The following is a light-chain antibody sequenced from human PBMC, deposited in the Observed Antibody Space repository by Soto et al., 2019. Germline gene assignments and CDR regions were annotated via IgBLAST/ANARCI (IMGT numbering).Light chain of an antibody. CDR1: QTISSW. CDR2: KAS. J-gene: IGKJ3*01. V-gene: IGKV1-5*03. CDR3: QQDLIPPHT. Sequence: DIQMTLPAATLSGSVRDRVTITCRASQTISSWLAWYQQKPGKAPKLLIYKASTLKSGVPSRFSGSGSGTEFTLTISSLQPEDFATYYCQQDLIPPHTFGPGTKVDI.